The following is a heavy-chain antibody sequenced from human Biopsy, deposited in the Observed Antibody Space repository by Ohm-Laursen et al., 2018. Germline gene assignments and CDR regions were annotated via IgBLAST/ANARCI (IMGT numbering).Heavy chain of an antibody. D-gene: IGHD6-19*01. CDR1: GFSFTGYY. J-gene: IGHJ4*02. CDR2: ISPKSGGT. V-gene: IGHV1-2*02. Sequence: ASVKVSCNASGFSFTGYYIHWVRQAPGQGLEWMGWISPKSGGTNYAQKFQGNITMTKNTSMSTAYMEMSRLRSDDTAVYYCALQSVAQMKNFDYWGQGTLVTVSS. CDR3: ALQSVAQMKNFDY.